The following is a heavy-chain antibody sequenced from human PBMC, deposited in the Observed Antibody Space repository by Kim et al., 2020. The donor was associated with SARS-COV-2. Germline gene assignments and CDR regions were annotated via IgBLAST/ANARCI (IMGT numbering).Heavy chain of an antibody. CDR3: ARDWGRGAILRGVFNFFDP. J-gene: IGHJ5*02. CDR2: INPKSGAT. CDR1: GYTFIGYH. D-gene: IGHD3-10*01. V-gene: IGHV1-2*02. Sequence: ASVKVSCKASGYTFIGYHMHWVRQAPGQGLEWMGWINPKSGATNYAQKFKGRVTMTRDTPITTAYMELSSLGSDDTAVYYCARDWGRGAILRGVFNFFDPWGQGTLVTVSS.